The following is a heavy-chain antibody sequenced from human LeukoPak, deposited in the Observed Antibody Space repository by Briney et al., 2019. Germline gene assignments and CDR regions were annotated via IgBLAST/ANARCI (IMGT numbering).Heavy chain of an antibody. CDR1: GFTFSDSS. V-gene: IGHV3-73*01. Sequence: PGGSLRLSCSASGFTFSDSSMHWVRQASGKGLEWVGRVRDKTNSYAKGYGESVKGRFTISRDDSKNTAYLEMSSLRVEDTAVYYCTRQRPQTGSLDYWGQGALVTVSS. D-gene: IGHD1-26*01. CDR3: TRQRPQTGSLDY. CDR2: VRDKTNSYAK. J-gene: IGHJ4*02.